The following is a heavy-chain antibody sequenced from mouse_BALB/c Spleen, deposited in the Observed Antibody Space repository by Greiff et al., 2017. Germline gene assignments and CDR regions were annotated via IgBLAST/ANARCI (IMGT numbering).Heavy chain of an antibody. J-gene: IGHJ2*01. CDR2: IRLKSNNYAT. D-gene: IGHD3-3*01. CDR1: GFTFSNYW. V-gene: IGHV6-6*02. Sequence: EVKLVESGGGLVQPGGSMKLSCVASGFTFSNYWMNWVRQSPEKGLEWVAEIRLKSNNYATHYAESVKGRFTISRDDSKSSVYLQMNNLRAEDTGIYYCTRGPFDYWGQGTTLTVSS. CDR3: TRGPFDY.